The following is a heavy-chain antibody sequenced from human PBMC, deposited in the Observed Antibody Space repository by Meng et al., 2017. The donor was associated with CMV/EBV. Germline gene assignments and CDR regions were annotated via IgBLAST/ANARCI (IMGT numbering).Heavy chain of an antibody. V-gene: IGHV1-46*01. CDR1: GYTFTSYY. CDR2: INPSGGST. Sequence: QVQLVQSGAEVKKPGASVKVSCKASGYTFTSYYMHWVRQAPGQGLEWMGIINPSGGSTSYAQKFQGRVTMTRDTSTSTVYMELSSLRSEDTAVYYCARGSSDDFWSGYLAYFDYWGQGTLVNVSS. CDR3: ARGSSDDFWSGYLAYFDY. D-gene: IGHD3-3*01. J-gene: IGHJ4*02.